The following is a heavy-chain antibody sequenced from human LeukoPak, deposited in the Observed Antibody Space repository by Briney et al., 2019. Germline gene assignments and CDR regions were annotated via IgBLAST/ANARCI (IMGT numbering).Heavy chain of an antibody. CDR2: IYYSGHT. J-gene: IGHJ4*02. D-gene: IGHD6-13*01. CDR1: GGSIISSAYS. CDR3: ARRDAAAGRRIDY. V-gene: IGHV4-39*01. Sequence: SETLSLTCTVSGGSIISSAYSWGWIRQPPGKGLEYIGNIYYSGHTYYNPSLKSRVTISEDTSKNQFSLKLSSVTAADTAVYYCARRDAAAGRRIDYWGQGTLVTVSS.